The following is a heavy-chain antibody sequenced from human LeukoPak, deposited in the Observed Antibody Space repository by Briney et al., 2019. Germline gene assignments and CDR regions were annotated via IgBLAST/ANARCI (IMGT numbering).Heavy chain of an antibody. D-gene: IGHD6-13*01. CDR1: GYTFTGYY. Sequence: ASVKVSCKASGYTFTGYYMHWVRQAPGQGLEWMGWINPNSGGTNYAPKFQGRVTMTRDTSISTAYMELSRLRSDDTAVYYCARGGLQSSSWYHYWGQGTLVTVSS. J-gene: IGHJ4*02. V-gene: IGHV1-2*02. CDR3: ARGGLQSSSWYHY. CDR2: INPNSGGT.